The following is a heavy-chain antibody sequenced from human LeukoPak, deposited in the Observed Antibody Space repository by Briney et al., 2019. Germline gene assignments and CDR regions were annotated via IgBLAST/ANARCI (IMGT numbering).Heavy chain of an antibody. V-gene: IGHV3-53*01. CDR1: GFTVSGNY. J-gene: IGHJ4*02. Sequence: GGSLRLSCAASGFTVSGNYMSWVRQAPGKGLEWVSVIYSGGSTYYADSVKGRFTISRDNSKNTLYLQMNSLRAEDTAVYYCARTYYYDSSGYSYYFDYWGQGTLVTVSS. D-gene: IGHD3-22*01. CDR2: IYSGGST. CDR3: ARTYYYDSSGYSYYFDY.